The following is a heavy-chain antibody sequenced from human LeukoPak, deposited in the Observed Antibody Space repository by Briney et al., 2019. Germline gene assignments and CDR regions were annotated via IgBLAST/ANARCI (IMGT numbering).Heavy chain of an antibody. D-gene: IGHD6-13*01. J-gene: IGHJ5*02. V-gene: IGHV3-21*01. CDR2: ISSSSSYI. Sequence: GGSLRLSRSAAGFTFSSYSMNWVRQAPGKGLEWVSSISSSSSYIYYADSVKGRFTISRDNAKNSLYLQMNSLRAEDTAVYYCARCTGIAAAGTGGWFDPWGQGTLVTVSS. CDR3: ARCTGIAAAGTGGWFDP. CDR1: GFTFSSYS.